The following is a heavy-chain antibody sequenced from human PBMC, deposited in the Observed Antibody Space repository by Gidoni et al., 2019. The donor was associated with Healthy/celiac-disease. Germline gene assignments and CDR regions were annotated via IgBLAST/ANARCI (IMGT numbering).Heavy chain of an antibody. J-gene: IGHJ5*02. CDR2: ISYDGSNK. CDR1: GFTFSSYA. CDR3: ARDRHIVVVTAIGT. Sequence: QVQLVESGGGVVQPGRSLRLPCSASGFTFSSYAMRWVRQAPGKGLGWGAVISYDGSNKYYADSVKGRFTISRDNSKNTLYLQMNSLRAEDTAVYYCARDRHIVVVTAIGTWGQGTLVTVSS. V-gene: IGHV3-30-3*01. D-gene: IGHD2-21*02.